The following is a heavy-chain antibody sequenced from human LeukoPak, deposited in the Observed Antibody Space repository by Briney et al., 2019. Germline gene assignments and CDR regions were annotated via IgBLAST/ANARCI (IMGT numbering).Heavy chain of an antibody. J-gene: IGHJ4*02. D-gene: IGHD3-10*01. Sequence: GGSLRLSCAASGFTFSSYAMSWVRQAPGKGLEWVSAISGSGGSTYYADSVKGRFTISRDNSKNTLYLQMNSLRAEDTAVYYCAKGGAHDYYGSGSSMEYWGQGTLVTVSS. V-gene: IGHV3-23*01. CDR1: GFTFSSYA. CDR2: ISGSGGST. CDR3: AKGGAHDYYGSGSSMEY.